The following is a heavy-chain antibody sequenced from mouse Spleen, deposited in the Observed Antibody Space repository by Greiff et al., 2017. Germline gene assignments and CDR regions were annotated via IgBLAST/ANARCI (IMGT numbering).Heavy chain of an antibody. J-gene: IGHJ2*01. CDR2: INPYNGDT. CDR3: ATHYYGSTPNFDY. D-gene: IGHD1-1*01. V-gene: IGHV1-20*02. CDR1: GYSFTGYF. Sequence: VQLQQSGPELVKPGASVKISCKASGYSFTGYFMNWVMQSHGKSLEWIGRINPYNGDTFYNQKFKGKATLTVDKSSSTAHMELRSLASEDSAVYYCATHYYGSTPNFDYWGQGTTLTVSS.